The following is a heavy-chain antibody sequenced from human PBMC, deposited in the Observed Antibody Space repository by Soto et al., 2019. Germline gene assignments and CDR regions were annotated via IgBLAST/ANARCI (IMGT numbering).Heavy chain of an antibody. CDR1: GGSINSYY. Sequence: QVQLQESGPGLVKPSETLSLTCTVSGGSINSYYWSWIRQPAGKGLEWIGRIYSGGSTNYNPSLKNRLTVSVDTSKNQFSLKLTSVTAADTAVYYCARGPGGFGDFSLDYWGQGTLVTVSS. D-gene: IGHD3-10*01. V-gene: IGHV4-4*07. CDR2: IYSGGST. CDR3: ARGPGGFGDFSLDY. J-gene: IGHJ4*02.